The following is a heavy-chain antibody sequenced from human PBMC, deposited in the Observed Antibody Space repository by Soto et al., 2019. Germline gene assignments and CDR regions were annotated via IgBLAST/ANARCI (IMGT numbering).Heavy chain of an antibody. CDR1: GFTFSSYA. J-gene: IGHJ6*02. Sequence: QVQLVESGGGVVQPGRSLRLSCAASGFTFSSYAMHWVRQAPGKGLEWVAVISYDGSNKYYADSVKGRFTISRDNSKNTLYLQMNSLRAEDTAVYYCARGPGGSGWYLAGSYYYYGMDVWGQGTTVTVSS. V-gene: IGHV3-30-3*01. D-gene: IGHD6-19*01. CDR3: ARGPGGSGWYLAGSYYYYGMDV. CDR2: ISYDGSNK.